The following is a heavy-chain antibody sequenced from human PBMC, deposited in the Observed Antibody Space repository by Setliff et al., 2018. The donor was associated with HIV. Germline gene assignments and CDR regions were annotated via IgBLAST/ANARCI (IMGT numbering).Heavy chain of an antibody. CDR3: ARHSLGNIGDYIRIGAIDI. CDR2: IYYSGNT. J-gene: IGHJ3*02. D-gene: IGHD4-17*01. Sequence: SETLSLTCTVSGGSISSRNYYWAWIRQPPGKGLEWIGTIYYSGNTHYNPSLNSRVIISVDTSKNQFSLRLNSVTAADTAVYYCARHSLGNIGDYIRIGAIDIWGQGTMVTVSS. CDR1: GGSISSRNYY. V-gene: IGHV4-39*01.